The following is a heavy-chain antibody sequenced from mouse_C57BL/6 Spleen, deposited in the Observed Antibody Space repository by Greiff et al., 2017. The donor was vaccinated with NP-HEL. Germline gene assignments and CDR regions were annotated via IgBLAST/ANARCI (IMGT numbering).Heavy chain of an antibody. D-gene: IGHD3-2*02. V-gene: IGHV1-64*01. CDR3: ARRGLRLPSMDY. CDR1: GYTFTSYW. Sequence: QVQLQQPGAELVKPGASVKLSCKASGYTFTSYWMHWVKQRPGQGLEWIGMIHPNSGSTNYNEKFKSKATLTVDKSSSTAYMQLSSLTSEDSAVYYCARRGLRLPSMDYWGQGTSVTVSS. J-gene: IGHJ4*01. CDR2: IHPNSGST.